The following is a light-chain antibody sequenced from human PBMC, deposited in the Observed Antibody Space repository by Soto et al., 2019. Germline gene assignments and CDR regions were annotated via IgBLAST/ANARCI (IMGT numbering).Light chain of an antibody. J-gene: IGLJ1*01. CDR1: SSNIGSNT. CDR3: AAWDNSLNVLYV. CDR2: SNN. V-gene: IGLV1-44*01. Sequence: QSVLTQPPSASGTPGQRVTISCSGSSSNIGSNTVNWYQQLPGTAPKLLIYSNNQRPSGVPDRFSGSKSGTSASLAISGLQSEDEADYYCAAWDNSLNVLYVFGNGTKVTVL.